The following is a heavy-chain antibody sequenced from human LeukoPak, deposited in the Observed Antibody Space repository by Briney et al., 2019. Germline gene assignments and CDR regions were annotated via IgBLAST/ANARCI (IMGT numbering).Heavy chain of an antibody. J-gene: IGHJ5*02. D-gene: IGHD3-22*01. Sequence: SVKVSCKASGGTFSSYAISWVRQAPEQGLEWMGGIIPIFGTANYAQKFQGRVTITADESTSTAYMELSSLRSEDTAVYYCASSNYYDSSGYDNWFDPWGQGTLVTVSS. CDR1: GGTFSSYA. CDR2: IIPIFGTA. V-gene: IGHV1-69*01. CDR3: ASSNYYDSSGYDNWFDP.